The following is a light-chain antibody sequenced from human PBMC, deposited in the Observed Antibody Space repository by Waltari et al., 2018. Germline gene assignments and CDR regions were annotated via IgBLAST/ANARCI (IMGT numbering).Light chain of an antibody. Sequence: DIQMTQSPSYVSASVGDRVTRTCRASQDISNWLAWYQQRPGEAPKLLIYTASILQSGVPSRFSGSGSGSDFTLTITSLQPDDFGSYHCQQVNSYPFTFGQGTKLEI. CDR1: QDISNW. CDR2: TAS. V-gene: IGKV1D-12*01. J-gene: IGKJ2*01. CDR3: QQVNSYPFT.